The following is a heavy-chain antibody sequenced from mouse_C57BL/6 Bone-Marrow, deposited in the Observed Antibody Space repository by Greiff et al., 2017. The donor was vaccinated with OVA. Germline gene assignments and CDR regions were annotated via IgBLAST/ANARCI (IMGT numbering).Heavy chain of an antibody. CDR3: ARYHGSSYWYFDV. J-gene: IGHJ1*03. V-gene: IGHV1-50*01. D-gene: IGHD1-1*01. Sequence: QVQLQQPGAELVKPGASVKLSCKASGYTFTSYWMQWVKQRPGQGLEWIGEIDPSDSYTNYNQKFKGKATLTVDTSSSTAYMQLSSLTSEDSAVYYCARYHGSSYWYFDVGGTGTTVTVS. CDR2: IDPSDSYT. CDR1: GYTFTSYW.